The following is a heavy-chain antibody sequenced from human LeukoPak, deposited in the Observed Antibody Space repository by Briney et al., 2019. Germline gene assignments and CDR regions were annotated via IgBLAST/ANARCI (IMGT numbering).Heavy chain of an antibody. D-gene: IGHD2-15*01. CDR2: INPNSGGT. V-gene: IGHV1-2*02. Sequence: ASVKVSCKASGYTFTGYYMHWVRQAPGQGLEWMGWINPNSGGTSYAQKFQGRVTMTRDTSISTAYMELSRLRSDDTAVYYCARAHIVVVVAATKQGNAFDIWGQGTMVTVSS. CDR3: ARAHIVVVVAATKQGNAFDI. CDR1: GYTFTGYY. J-gene: IGHJ3*02.